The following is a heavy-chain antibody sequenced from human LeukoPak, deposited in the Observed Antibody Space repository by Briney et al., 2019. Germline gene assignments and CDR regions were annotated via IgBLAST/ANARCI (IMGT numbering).Heavy chain of an antibody. J-gene: IGHJ5*02. Sequence: ASVKVSCKASGYTFTSYGISWVRQAPGQGLEWMGWISAYNGNTNYAQKLQGRVTMTTDTSTSTAYMELRSLRSDDTAVYYCAGVVVGAKALGWFDPWGQGTLVTVSS. CDR1: GYTFTSYG. V-gene: IGHV1-18*01. CDR3: AGVVVGAKALGWFDP. CDR2: ISAYNGNT. D-gene: IGHD1-26*01.